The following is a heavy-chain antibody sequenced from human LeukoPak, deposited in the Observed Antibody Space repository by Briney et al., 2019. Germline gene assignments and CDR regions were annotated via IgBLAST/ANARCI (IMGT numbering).Heavy chain of an antibody. CDR1: GGSISSYY. J-gene: IGHJ4*02. Sequence: PSETLSLTCTVSGGSISSYYWSWIRQPPGKGLEWIGYIYYSGSTNYNPSLKSRVTISVDTSKNQFSLKLSSVTAADTAVYYCARRYSSGRYDYWGQGTLVTVSS. CDR3: ARRYSSGRYDY. V-gene: IGHV4-59*08. D-gene: IGHD6-19*01. CDR2: IYYSGST.